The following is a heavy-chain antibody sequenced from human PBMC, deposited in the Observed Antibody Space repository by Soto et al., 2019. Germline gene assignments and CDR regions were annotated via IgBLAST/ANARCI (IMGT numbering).Heavy chain of an antibody. D-gene: IGHD3-10*01. CDR2: INPNSGGT. CDR3: AYGSGSYDYYYGMDV. Sequence: GASVKVSCKASGYTFTGYYMHWVRQAPGQGLEWMGWINPNSGGTNYAQKFQGRVTMTRDTSISTAYMELSRLRSDDTAVYYCAYGSGSYDYYYGMDVWGQGTTVTVSS. CDR1: GYTFTGYY. J-gene: IGHJ6*02. V-gene: IGHV1-2*02.